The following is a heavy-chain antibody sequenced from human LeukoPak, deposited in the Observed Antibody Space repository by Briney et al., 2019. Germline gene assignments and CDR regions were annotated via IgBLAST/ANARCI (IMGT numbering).Heavy chain of an antibody. CDR2: IKQDGSEK. CDR3: ARDLITMIVVDYSDAFDI. CDR1: GFTFSSYW. Sequence: GGSLRLSCAASGFTFSSYWMSWVRQAPGKGLEWVANIKQDGSEKYYVDSVKGRSTISRDNAKNSLYLQMNSLRAEDTAVYYCARDLITMIVVDYSDAFDIWGQGTMVTVSS. V-gene: IGHV3-7*01. J-gene: IGHJ3*02. D-gene: IGHD3-22*01.